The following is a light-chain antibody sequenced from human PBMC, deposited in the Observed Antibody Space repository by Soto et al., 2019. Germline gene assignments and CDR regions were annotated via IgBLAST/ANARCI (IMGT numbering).Light chain of an antibody. V-gene: IGKV3-11*01. CDR1: PSVTNF. CDR3: QQRNIWPPVT. J-gene: IGKJ5*01. CDR2: GAF. Sequence: EMVLTQSPATLSLSPGEIATLSCRASPSVTNFLAWYQQKPGQAPRLLIYGAFNRATVIPARFSGSGSGTDFTLTISSLEPEDSAIYYCQQRNIWPPVTFGQGTRLEIK.